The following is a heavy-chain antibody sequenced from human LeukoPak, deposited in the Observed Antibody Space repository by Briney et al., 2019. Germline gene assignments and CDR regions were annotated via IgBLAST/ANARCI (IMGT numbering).Heavy chain of an antibody. V-gene: IGHV1-8*01. CDR2: MNPNSGNT. CDR1: GYTFTSYD. J-gene: IGHJ5*02. Sequence: GASVKVSCKASGYTFTSYDINWVRQATGQGLEWMGWMNPNSGNTGYAQKFQGRVTMTRNTSISTAYMGLSSLRSEDTAVYYCARGWVLRWLVRTGRWFDPWGQGTLVTVSS. CDR3: ARGWVLRWLVRTGRWFDP. D-gene: IGHD6-19*01.